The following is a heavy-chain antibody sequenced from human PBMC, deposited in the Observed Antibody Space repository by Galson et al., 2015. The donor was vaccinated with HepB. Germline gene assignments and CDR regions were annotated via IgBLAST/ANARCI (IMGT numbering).Heavy chain of an antibody. J-gene: IGHJ3*02. V-gene: IGHV3-64D*06. CDR2: ISSNGGST. Sequence: SLRLSCAASGFTFSSYAVHWVRQAPGKGLEYVSAISSNGGSTYYADSVKGRFTISRDNSKNTLYLQMSSLRAEDTAVYYCVKDGEIVGAWGAFDIWGQGTMVTVSS. CDR1: GFTFSSYA. D-gene: IGHD1-26*01. CDR3: VKDGEIVGAWGAFDI.